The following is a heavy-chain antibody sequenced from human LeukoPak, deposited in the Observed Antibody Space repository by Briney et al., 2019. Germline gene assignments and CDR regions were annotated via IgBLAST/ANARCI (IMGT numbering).Heavy chain of an antibody. V-gene: IGHV4-39*02. D-gene: IGHD5-18*01. CDR3: ARTEQQWSNAVDI. Sequence: SGTLSLTSAQPGGSIISSRYYRGWIRQPPGKWLEWMGSIYNSGSTYYNPSLKSRVTISVDTSKNHFSRKLTSVTAAKQPAFYCARTEQQWSNAVDIWCQGTMVTVSS. CDR1: GGSIISSRYY. CDR2: IYNSGST. J-gene: IGHJ3*02.